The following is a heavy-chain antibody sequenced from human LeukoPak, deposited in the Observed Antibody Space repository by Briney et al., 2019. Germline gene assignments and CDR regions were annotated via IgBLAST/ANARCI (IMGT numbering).Heavy chain of an antibody. CDR3: AGNSRTTGSFDY. J-gene: IGHJ4*02. V-gene: IGHV1-69*13. CDR2: IIPIFGTA. CDR1: GGTFSSYA. Sequence: ASVKVSCKASGGTFSSYAISWVRQAPEQGLEWMGGIIPIFGTANCAQKFQGRVTITADESTSTAYMELSSLRSEDTAVYYCAGNSRTTGSFDYWGQGTLVTVSS. D-gene: IGHD4-17*01.